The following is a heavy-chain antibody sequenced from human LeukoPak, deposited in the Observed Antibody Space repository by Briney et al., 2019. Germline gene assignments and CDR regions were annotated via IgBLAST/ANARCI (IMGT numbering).Heavy chain of an antibody. CDR1: GGSISTYY. Sequence: PSETLSLTCTVSGGSISTYYWSWIRQPPGKGLEWIGYIYYTGSTSYNPSLKSRVTLSVDTSKSQFSLKLNSVTAAGAAVYYCARQVDSRGYYYAYWGQGILVTVSS. J-gene: IGHJ4*02. CDR2: IYYTGST. V-gene: IGHV4-59*08. D-gene: IGHD3-22*01. CDR3: ARQVDSRGYYYAY.